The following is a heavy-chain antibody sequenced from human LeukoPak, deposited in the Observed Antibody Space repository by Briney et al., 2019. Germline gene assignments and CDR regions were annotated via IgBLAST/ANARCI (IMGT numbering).Heavy chain of an antibody. D-gene: IGHD5-12*01. J-gene: IGHJ6*02. Sequence: PSEALSLTCPVYGGSFSGYYWSWIRQPPGKGLEWIGEINHSGSTNYNPSLKSRVTISVDTSKNQFSLKLSSVTAADTAVYYCARGATNVYIVATIRGLDYYYYYGMDVWGQGTTVTVSS. V-gene: IGHV4-34*01. CDR1: GGSFSGYY. CDR3: ARGATNVYIVATIRGLDYYYYYGMDV. CDR2: INHSGST.